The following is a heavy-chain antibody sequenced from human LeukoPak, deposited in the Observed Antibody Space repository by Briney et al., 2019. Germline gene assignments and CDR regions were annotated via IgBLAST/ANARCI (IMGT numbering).Heavy chain of an antibody. D-gene: IGHD6-13*01. V-gene: IGHV4-59*08. CDR3: ARSAGYSSSWYLRPNWFDP. CDR2: IYYSGST. CDR1: GGSISSYY. Sequence: SETLSLTCTVSGGSISSYYWSWIRQPPGKGLEWIGSIYYSGSTYYNPSLKSRVTISVDTSKNQFSLKLSSVTAADTAVYYCARSAGYSSSWYLRPNWFDPWGQGTLVTVSS. J-gene: IGHJ5*02.